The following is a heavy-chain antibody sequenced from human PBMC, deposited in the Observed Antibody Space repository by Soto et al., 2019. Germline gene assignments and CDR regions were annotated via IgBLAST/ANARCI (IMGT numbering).Heavy chain of an antibody. J-gene: IGHJ5*02. D-gene: IGHD6-6*01. CDR3: ARDLMDSSSSNWFDP. Sequence: SETLSLTCTVSGGSISSYYWSWIRQPPGKGLEWIGYIYYSGSTNYNPSLKSRVTISVDTSKNQFSPKLSSVTAADTAVYYCARDLMDSSSSNWFDPWGQGTLVTVS. CDR1: GGSISSYY. CDR2: IYYSGST. V-gene: IGHV4-59*01.